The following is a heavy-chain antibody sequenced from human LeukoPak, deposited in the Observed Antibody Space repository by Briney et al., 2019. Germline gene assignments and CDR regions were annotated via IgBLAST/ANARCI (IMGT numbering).Heavy chain of an antibody. CDR2: INHSGST. CDR3: ARDRKLSSGTEERYFDY. CDR1: GGSFSGYY. J-gene: IGHJ4*02. Sequence: SETLSLTCAVYGGSFSGYYWSWIRQPPGKGLEWIGEINHSGSTNYNPSLKSRVTISVDTSKNQFSLKLSSVTAADTAVYYCARDRKLSSGTEERYFDYWGQGTLVTVSS. V-gene: IGHV4-34*01. D-gene: IGHD6-13*01.